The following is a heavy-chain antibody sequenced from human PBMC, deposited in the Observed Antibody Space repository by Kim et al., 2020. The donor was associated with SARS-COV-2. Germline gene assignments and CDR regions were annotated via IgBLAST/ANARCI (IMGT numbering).Heavy chain of an antibody. J-gene: IGHJ5*02. Sequence: GGSLRLSCAASGFTFSDYYMSWIRQAPGKGLEWVSYISSSSSYTNYADSVKGRFTISRDNAKNSLYLQMNSLRAEDTAVYYCARDAQRKDRLNWFDPWGQGTLVTVSS. CDR3: ARDAQRKDRLNWFDP. CDR1: GFTFSDYY. V-gene: IGHV3-11*06. CDR2: ISSSSSYT.